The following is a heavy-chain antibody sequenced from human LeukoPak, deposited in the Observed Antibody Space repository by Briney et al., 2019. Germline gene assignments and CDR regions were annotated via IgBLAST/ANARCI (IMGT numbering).Heavy chain of an antibody. D-gene: IGHD1-14*01. V-gene: IGHV3-23*01. CDR2: ISGGGDAT. CDR1: GFSFVTYA. Sequence: PGGSLRLSCAASGFSFVTYAMIWVRRTPGKGLEWVSAISGGGDATYYTDFVKGRFTISRDNSQSTVYLRLNRLRAEDTAVYYCARLSGTLGTTSRIFDYWGQGVLVTVSS. CDR3: ARLSGTLGTTSRIFDY. J-gene: IGHJ4*02.